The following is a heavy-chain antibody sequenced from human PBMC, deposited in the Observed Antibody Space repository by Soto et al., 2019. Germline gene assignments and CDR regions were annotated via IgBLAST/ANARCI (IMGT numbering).Heavy chain of an antibody. J-gene: IGHJ5*02. CDR1: GYSFTSLD. Sequence: ASVKVSCKASGYSFTSLDINWVRQTAGQGLEWMGWMQPSTGRTGYAQKFQGRVTMTRDTSISTAYMELSRLRSDDTAVYYCAKVARELRFLEWFTFDPWGQGTLVTVSS. CDR3: AKVARELRFLEWFTFDP. D-gene: IGHD3-3*01. V-gene: IGHV1-8*01. CDR2: MQPSTGRT.